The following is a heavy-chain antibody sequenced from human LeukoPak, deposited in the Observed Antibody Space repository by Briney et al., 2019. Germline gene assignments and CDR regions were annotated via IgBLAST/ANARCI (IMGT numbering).Heavy chain of an antibody. V-gene: IGHV1-2*02. CDR1: GYTFTGYY. J-gene: IGHJ3*02. CDR2: INPNSGGT. Sequence: GASVKVSCKTSGYTFTGYYMHWVRQAPGQGLEWMGWINPNSGGTNYAQKFQGRVTMTRDTSISTAYMELSRLRSDDTAVYYCARDSRLGITGTSGAFDIWGQGTMLTVSS. D-gene: IGHD1-20*01. CDR3: ARDSRLGITGTSGAFDI.